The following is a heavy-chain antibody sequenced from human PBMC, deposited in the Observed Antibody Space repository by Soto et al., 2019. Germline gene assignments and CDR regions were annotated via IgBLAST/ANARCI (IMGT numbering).Heavy chain of an antibody. CDR2: IYYSGST. Sequence: SETLSLTCSVSGGSITGYCWNWVRQPPERGLEWIGYIYYSGSTNYNPSLKSRVTISVDTSKNQFSLKLSSVTAADTAVYYCARHSVGAARLPFDYWGQGTLVTVSS. CDR1: GGSITGYC. J-gene: IGHJ4*02. CDR3: ARHSVGAARLPFDY. V-gene: IGHV4-59*08. D-gene: IGHD6-6*01.